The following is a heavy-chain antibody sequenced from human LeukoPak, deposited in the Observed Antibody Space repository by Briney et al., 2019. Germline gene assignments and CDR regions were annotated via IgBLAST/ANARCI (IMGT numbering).Heavy chain of an antibody. CDR1: GFTFSSSW. D-gene: IGHD3-10*01. Sequence: GVSLRLSCAASGFTFSSSWMSWVRQAPGKGLEWVANIKQDGSEKYYVDSVKGRFTISRDNAKNSLYLQMNSLRAEDTAVYYCARDRYYGSGSFDAFDIWGQGTMVTVSS. CDR3: ARDRYYGSGSFDAFDI. CDR2: IKQDGSEK. V-gene: IGHV3-7*01. J-gene: IGHJ3*02.